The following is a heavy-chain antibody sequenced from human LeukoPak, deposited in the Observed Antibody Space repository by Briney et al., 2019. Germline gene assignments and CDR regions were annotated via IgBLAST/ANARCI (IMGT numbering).Heavy chain of an antibody. Sequence: ASVKVSCKASGYSFTNYGISWVRQAPGQGLEWMGWISPYNGNTNYAQRFQGRVTMTTDTSTSTVYMELRNLRSDDTAVYYCARDVSGSYVTDALKIWGQGTLVTVSS. CDR3: ARDVSGSYVTDALKI. CDR1: GYSFTNYG. J-gene: IGHJ3*02. D-gene: IGHD1-26*01. CDR2: ISPYNGNT. V-gene: IGHV1-18*01.